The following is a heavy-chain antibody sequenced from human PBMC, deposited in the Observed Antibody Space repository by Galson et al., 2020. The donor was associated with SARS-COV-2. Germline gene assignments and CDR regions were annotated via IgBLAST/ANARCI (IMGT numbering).Heavy chain of an antibody. CDR1: GGSISSGDYY. CDR2: IYYSGST. V-gene: IGHV4-30-4*01. D-gene: IGHD3-22*01. Sequence: ASETLSLTCTVSGGSISSGDYYWSWIRQPPGKGLEWIGYIYYSGSTYYNPSLKSRVTISVDTSKNQFSLKLSSVTAADTAVYYCARGLDSSGYQTYYFDYWGQGTLVTVSS. CDR3: ARGLDSSGYQTYYFDY. J-gene: IGHJ4*02.